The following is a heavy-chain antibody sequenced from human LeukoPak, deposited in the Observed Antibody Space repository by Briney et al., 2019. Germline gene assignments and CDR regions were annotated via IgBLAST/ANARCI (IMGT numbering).Heavy chain of an antibody. D-gene: IGHD3-22*01. CDR3: ARGRFSYDNTGYSSFYY. CDR2: ISYDGSNK. J-gene: IGHJ4*02. V-gene: IGHV3-30-3*01. CDR1: GFTFSSYA. Sequence: GRSLRLSCAASGFTFSSYAMHWVRQAPGKGLEWVAVISYDGSNKYYADSVKGRFTISRDNAKTSVYLQMKSLRAEDTAVYYCARGRFSYDNTGYSSFYYWGQGTLVTVSS.